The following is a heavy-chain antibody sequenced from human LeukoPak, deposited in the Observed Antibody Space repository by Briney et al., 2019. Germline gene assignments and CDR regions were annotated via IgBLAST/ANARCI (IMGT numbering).Heavy chain of an antibody. J-gene: IGHJ4*02. V-gene: IGHV1-18*01. D-gene: IGHD2-2*01. CDR2: ISVNGVNT. Sequence: ASVKVSCKASGYTFTSYDINWVRQAPGQGLEWLGWISVNGVNTNYAQKFQDRVTVTTDTSTDTAYMELRSLRSDDTAVYYCARDPGYDTSWKGAFDYWGQGTLVTVSS. CDR1: GYTFTSYD. CDR3: ARDPGYDTSWKGAFDY.